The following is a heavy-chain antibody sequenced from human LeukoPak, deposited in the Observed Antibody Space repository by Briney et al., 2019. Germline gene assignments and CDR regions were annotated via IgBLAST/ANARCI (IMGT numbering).Heavy chain of an antibody. V-gene: IGHV3-23*01. D-gene: IGHD3-16*01. CDR2: IGATGVDR. CDR1: GFTFSSYA. J-gene: IGHJ4*02. CDR3: AKRVPYTALHD. Sequence: PGGSLRLSCAASGFTFSSYAMGWVRQAPGKGLEWVSVIGATGVDRHYADTVRGRFDISRDNSENTLFLHMNSLRVEDTGIYYCAKRVPYTALHDWGQGTLVTVSS.